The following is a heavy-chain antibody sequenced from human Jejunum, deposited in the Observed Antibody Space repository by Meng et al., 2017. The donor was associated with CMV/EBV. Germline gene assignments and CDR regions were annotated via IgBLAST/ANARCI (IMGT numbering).Heavy chain of an antibody. J-gene: IGHJ4*02. D-gene: IGHD6-19*01. V-gene: IGHV3-74*01. CDR1: GFTFSSDW. Sequence: VQLVASGGGLVQPGGSLRLACSVSGFTFSSDWMHWVRQAPWKGLEWVSRINTDGRDTNYADSVKGRFTISRDNAKNTLYLQMNSLRVEDTAVYYCARDYYSSGTHWGQGTLVTVSS. CDR3: ARDYYSSGTH. CDR2: INTDGRDT.